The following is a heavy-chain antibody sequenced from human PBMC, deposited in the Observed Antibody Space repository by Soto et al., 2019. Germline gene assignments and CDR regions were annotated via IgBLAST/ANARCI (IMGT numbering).Heavy chain of an antibody. J-gene: IGHJ4*02. Sequence: PSETLSLTCAVYGGSFSGYYWSWIRQPPGKGLEWIGEINHSGSTNYNPSLKSRVTISVDTSKNQFSLKLSSVTAADTAVYYCARGPYCSSTSCYFPLDYWCQGTLVTVSS. V-gene: IGHV4-34*01. D-gene: IGHD2-2*01. CDR2: INHSGST. CDR3: ARGPYCSSTSCYFPLDY. CDR1: GGSFSGYY.